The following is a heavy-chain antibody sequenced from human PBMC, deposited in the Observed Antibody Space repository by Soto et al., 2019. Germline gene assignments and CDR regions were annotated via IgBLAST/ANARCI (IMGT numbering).Heavy chain of an antibody. Sequence: QVQLVQSGAEVKKPGASVKVSCKASGYTFASYGINWVRQAPGQGLEWLGWISPYDGCTHYAQILQGRVSMTTDTSTKTAYMELRSLRSDDTAMYYCARGGYYDSSGARNYYFYGMNVWGQGTTVTVSS. CDR3: ARGGYYDSSGARNYYFYGMNV. J-gene: IGHJ6*02. CDR2: ISPYDGCT. V-gene: IGHV1-18*01. CDR1: GYTFASYG. D-gene: IGHD3-22*01.